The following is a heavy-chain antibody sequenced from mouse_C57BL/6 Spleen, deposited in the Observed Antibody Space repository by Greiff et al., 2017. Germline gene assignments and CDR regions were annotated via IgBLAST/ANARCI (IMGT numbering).Heavy chain of an antibody. Sequence: EVQVVESGGGLVKPGGSLKLSCAASGFTFSDYGMHWVRQAPEKGLEWVAYISSGSSTIYYADTVKGRFTISRDNAKNTLFLQMTSLRSEDTAMYYCARGRFSYAMDYWGQGTSVTVSS. J-gene: IGHJ4*01. V-gene: IGHV5-17*01. CDR1: GFTFSDYG. CDR2: ISSGSSTI. CDR3: ARGRFSYAMDY.